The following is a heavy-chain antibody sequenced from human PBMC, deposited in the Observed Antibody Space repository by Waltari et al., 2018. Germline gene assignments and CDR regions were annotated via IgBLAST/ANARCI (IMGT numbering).Heavy chain of an antibody. D-gene: IGHD2-8*01. J-gene: IGHJ4*02. Sequence: QLQLQESGPGLVKPSETLSLTCFVSGDSMNSRSYSWGWIRQSPGRGLEWVGQMYITGLSEYNPSLRSRVSISIDRSKRQFSLTLTSLTAADTAVYHCARLDPNGFDDSWGQGTLVTVST. V-gene: IGHV4-39*01. CDR1: GDSMNSRSYS. CDR3: ARLDPNGFDDS. CDR2: MYITGLS.